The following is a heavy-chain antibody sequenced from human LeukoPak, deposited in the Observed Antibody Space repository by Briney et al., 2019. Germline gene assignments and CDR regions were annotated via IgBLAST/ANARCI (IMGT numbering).Heavy chain of an antibody. CDR3: ARDHTIYAFDI. CDR2: MNPNSGNT. V-gene: IGHV1-8*01. CDR1: GYTFTSYD. D-gene: IGHD3-10*01. Sequence: ASVKVSCKASGYTFTSYDINWVRQATGQGLEWMGWMNPNSGNTGYAQKFQGRVTITRNTSISTAYMELSSLRSEDTAVYYCARDHTIYAFDIWGQGTMVTVSS. J-gene: IGHJ3*02.